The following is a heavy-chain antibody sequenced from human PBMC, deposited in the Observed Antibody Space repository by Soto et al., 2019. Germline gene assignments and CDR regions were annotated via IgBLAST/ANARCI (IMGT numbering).Heavy chain of an antibody. Sequence: ASVKVSCKASGYTFTGNSLHWVRQAPGQRLEWMGWINAGNGNTKYSQKFQGRVTITRDTSASTAYMELSSLRSEDTAVYYCATKRSSSGWYHWGQGTLVTVSS. J-gene: IGHJ5*02. CDR2: INAGNGNT. CDR3: ATKRSSSGWYH. CDR1: GYTFTGNS. D-gene: IGHD6-19*01. V-gene: IGHV1-3*01.